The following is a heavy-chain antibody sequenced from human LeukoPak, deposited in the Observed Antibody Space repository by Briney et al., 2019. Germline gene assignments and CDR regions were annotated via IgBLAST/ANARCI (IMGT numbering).Heavy chain of an antibody. CDR3: ARDLAYSRLDY. D-gene: IGHD5-18*01. CDR1: GLTFSSPW. V-gene: IGHV3-7*01. CDR2: INPDGNKK. J-gene: IGHJ4*02. Sequence: PGGSLRLSCAVSGLTFSSPWMDWDPQAPGKGLEWVASINPDGNKKYSADSVKGRFTISRDNAEHSLYLQMNSLRVEDTAFYYCARDLAYSRLDYWGQGMLVTVSS.